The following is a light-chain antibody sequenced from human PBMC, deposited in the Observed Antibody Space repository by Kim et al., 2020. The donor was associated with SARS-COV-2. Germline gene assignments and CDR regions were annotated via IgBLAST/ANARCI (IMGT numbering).Light chain of an antibody. J-gene: IGKJ1*01. V-gene: IGKV3-20*01. CDR1: QSVSSNY. CDR3: QQYGSSPPQV. CDR2: DAS. Sequence: EIVLTQSPGPLSLSPGERPTLSCRASQSVSSNYLAWYQQKPGQAPRLLIYDASSRATGIPDRFSGSGSGTGFTLTISRLGPEDVAVYYCQQYGSSPPQVFGQGTKVDI.